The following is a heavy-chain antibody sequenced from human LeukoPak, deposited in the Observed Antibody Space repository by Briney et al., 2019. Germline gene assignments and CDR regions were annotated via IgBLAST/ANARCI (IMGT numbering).Heavy chain of an antibody. V-gene: IGHV3-48*03. CDR1: GVTFSEYK. Sequence: GGSLRLSCEASGVTFSEYKMNWVRQTPGEGLGWISFINGSGNTIYYADSVKGRFTLSRDNADNSLYLQMSSLRAEDTAVYYCARKWVVRGVSFYFGLDVWGQGTTVTVSS. CDR2: INGSGNTI. CDR3: ARKWVVRGVSFYFGLDV. J-gene: IGHJ6*02. D-gene: IGHD3-10*01.